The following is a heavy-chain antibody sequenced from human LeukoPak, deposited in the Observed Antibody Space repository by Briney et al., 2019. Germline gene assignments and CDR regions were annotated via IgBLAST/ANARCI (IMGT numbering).Heavy chain of an antibody. J-gene: IGHJ6*02. V-gene: IGHV1-69*13. Sequence: GASVTVSFTSSVGTFTIYGISWVRQAPGQGLEWMGGIIPIFGTGNYAQKFQGRVTITADESTSTAYMELSSLRSEDTAVYYCARELERWLQPVYGMDVWGQGTTVTVSS. CDR1: VGTFTIYG. CDR2: IIPIFGTG. D-gene: IGHD5-24*01. CDR3: ARELERWLQPVYGMDV.